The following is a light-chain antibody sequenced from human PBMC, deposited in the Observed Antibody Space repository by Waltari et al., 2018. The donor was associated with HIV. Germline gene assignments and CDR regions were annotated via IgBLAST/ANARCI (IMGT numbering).Light chain of an antibody. CDR1: RSTTGAGYA. J-gene: IGLJ2*01. CDR2: GNR. CDR3: QSYDSTLSGHVI. Sequence: QSVLTQPPSVSAAPGPRVTLSCTVSRSTTGAGYAFPSSQQLPGKAPKLPTYGNRHRPSGVPDRFSGSKSGTSASLAITGLQAEDEADYYCQSYDSTLSGHVIFGTGTKLTV. V-gene: IGLV1-40*01.